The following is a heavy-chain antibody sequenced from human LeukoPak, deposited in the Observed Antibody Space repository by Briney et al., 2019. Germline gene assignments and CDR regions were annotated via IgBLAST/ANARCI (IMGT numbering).Heavy chain of an antibody. D-gene: IGHD3-9*01. CDR1: GGSFSGHY. CDR3: ARGWRDNSGYPTPYYFDY. V-gene: IGHV4-4*07. Sequence: SETLSLTCTVSGGSFSGHYWTWIRQPAGKGLEWIGRIYASGSTNYNPSLKSRLTMSVDTSKMQFSLRLSSVTAADTAVYYCARGWRDNSGYPTPYYFDYWGQGTLVTVSS. J-gene: IGHJ4*02. CDR2: IYASGST.